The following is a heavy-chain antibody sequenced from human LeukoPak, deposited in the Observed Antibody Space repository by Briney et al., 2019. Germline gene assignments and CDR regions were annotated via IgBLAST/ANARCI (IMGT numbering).Heavy chain of an antibody. CDR2: INPNSGDT. CDR3: ARDYCSSTSCLFDY. Sequence: ASVKVSCKASGYTFTGYHMHWVRQAPGQGLEWMGRINPNSGDTNYAQKFQGRVAMARDTSISTAFMELTRLRSDDTAVYYCARDYCSSTSCLFDYWGQGTLVTVSS. J-gene: IGHJ4*02. CDR1: GYTFTGYH. V-gene: IGHV1-2*06. D-gene: IGHD2-2*01.